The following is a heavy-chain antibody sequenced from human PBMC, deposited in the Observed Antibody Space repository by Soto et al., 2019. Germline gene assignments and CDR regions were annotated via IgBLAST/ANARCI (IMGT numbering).Heavy chain of an antibody. CDR2: IYWDDDK. V-gene: IGHV2-5*02. Sequence: QITLKESGPTLVKPTQTLTLTCTFSGFSLSTSGVGVGWIRQPPGKALEWLALIYWDDDKRYSPSLKSRLTSTKDTSKNQVVLTMTNMDPVDTATYYCAHSRTYDFWSGYYHFGYWGQGTLVTVSS. J-gene: IGHJ4*02. D-gene: IGHD3-3*01. CDR1: GFSLSTSGVG. CDR3: AHSRTYDFWSGYYHFGY.